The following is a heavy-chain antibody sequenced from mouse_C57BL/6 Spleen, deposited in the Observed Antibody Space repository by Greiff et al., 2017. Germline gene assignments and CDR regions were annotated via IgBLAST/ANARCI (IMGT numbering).Heavy chain of an antibody. CDR3: AQRAKGASFDY. CDR1: GYTFTSYW. D-gene: IGHD6-1*01. CDR2: IYPSDSET. V-gene: IGHV1-61*01. J-gene: IGHJ2*02. Sequence: QVHVKQPGAELVRPGSSVKLSCKASGYTFTSYWMDWVKQRPGQGLEWIGNIYPSDSETRYNQKFKDKATLTVDKSSITAYMQLSSLTSEDSAVYYCAQRAKGASFDYWGQGTSLTVSS.